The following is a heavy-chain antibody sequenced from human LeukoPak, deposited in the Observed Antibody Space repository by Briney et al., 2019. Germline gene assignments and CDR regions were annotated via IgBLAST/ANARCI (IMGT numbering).Heavy chain of an antibody. J-gene: IGHJ5*02. CDR1: GGSFSGYY. Sequence: SETLSLTCAVYGGSFSGYYWSWIRQPPGKGLEWIGEINHSGSTNYNPSLKSRVTISVNTSKNQFSLKLSSVTAADTAVYYCARAGYSSSWYVRFWFDPWGQGTLVTVSS. D-gene: IGHD6-13*01. CDR3: ARAGYSSSWYVRFWFDP. CDR2: INHSGST. V-gene: IGHV4-34*01.